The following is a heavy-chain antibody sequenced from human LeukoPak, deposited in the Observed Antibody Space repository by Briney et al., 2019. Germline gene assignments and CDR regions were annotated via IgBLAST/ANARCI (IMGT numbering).Heavy chain of an antibody. CDR2: ISGSGGST. V-gene: IGHV3-23*01. CDR1: GFTFSSYG. CDR3: AKDRGAIVGAQDY. D-gene: IGHD1-26*01. Sequence: GGSLRLSCAASGFTFSSYGMSWVRQAPGKGLEWVSAISGSGGSTYYADSVKGRFTISRDNSKNTLYLQMNSLRAEDTAVYYCAKDRGAIVGAQDYWGQGTLVTVSA. J-gene: IGHJ4*02.